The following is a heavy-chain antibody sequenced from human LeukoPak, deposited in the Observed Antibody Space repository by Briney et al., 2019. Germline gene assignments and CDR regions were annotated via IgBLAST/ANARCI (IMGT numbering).Heavy chain of an antibody. Sequence: GGSLRLSCAASGFTFSGFWMHWVRQAPGKGLVWVSRINTDGSSTSYADSVKGRFTISRDNAKNTLYLQMNSLRAEDTAVYYCARAAQVVPAAISYYYYYYMDVWGKGTTVTVSS. CDR3: ARAAQVVPAAISYYYYYYMDV. CDR2: INTDGSST. V-gene: IGHV3-74*01. J-gene: IGHJ6*03. CDR1: GFTFSGFW. D-gene: IGHD2-2*01.